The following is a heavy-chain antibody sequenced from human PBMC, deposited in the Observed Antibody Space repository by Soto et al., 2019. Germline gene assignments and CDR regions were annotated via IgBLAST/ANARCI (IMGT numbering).Heavy chain of an antibody. CDR1: GFTFSSYG. D-gene: IGHD1-20*01. Sequence: PGGSLRLSCAASGFTFSSYGMHWVRQAPGKGLEWVAVISYDGGNKYYADSVKGRFTISRDNSKNTLYLQMNSLRAEDTAVYYCAKDRRYGSSWGQGTLVIVSS. V-gene: IGHV3-30*18. J-gene: IGHJ5*02. CDR2: ISYDGGNK. CDR3: AKDRRYGSS.